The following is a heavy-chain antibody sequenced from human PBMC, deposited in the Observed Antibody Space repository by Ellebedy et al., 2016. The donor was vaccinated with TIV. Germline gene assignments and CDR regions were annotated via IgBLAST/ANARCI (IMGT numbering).Heavy chain of an antibody. CDR3: AKERITMIDGFDC. D-gene: IGHD3-22*01. CDR2: ISYDGSNK. J-gene: IGHJ4*02. V-gene: IGHV3-30-3*01. Sequence: GESLKISXAASGFTFSSYAMHWVRQAPGKGLEWVAVISYDGSNKYYADSVKGRFTISRDNSKNTLYLQMNSLRAEDTAVYYCAKERITMIDGFDCWGQGTLVTVSS. CDR1: GFTFSSYA.